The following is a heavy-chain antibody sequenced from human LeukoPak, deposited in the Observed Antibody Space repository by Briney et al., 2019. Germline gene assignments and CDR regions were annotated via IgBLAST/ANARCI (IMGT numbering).Heavy chain of an antibody. J-gene: IGHJ3*01. D-gene: IGHD2-2*02. CDR2: IYHSGST. CDR3: ARNVGGYCGSSSCYSFDV. CDR1: AYSISSGYY. V-gene: IGHV4-38-2*01. Sequence: SETLSLTCAVSAYSISSGYYWGWIRQPPGKGLEWIGSIYHSGSTYYNPSLKSRVTISVDTSKNQFSLKLSSVTAADTAVYYCARNVGGYCGSSSCYSFDVWGQGTMVTVSS.